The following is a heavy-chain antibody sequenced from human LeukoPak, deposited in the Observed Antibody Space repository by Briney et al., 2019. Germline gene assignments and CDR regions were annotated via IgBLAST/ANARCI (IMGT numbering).Heavy chain of an antibody. D-gene: IGHD6-6*01. V-gene: IGHV1-8*01. J-gene: IGHJ6*03. CDR3: AESYSSSSHHYYYMDV. CDR2: LNPNSGNT. Sequence: GASVKLSCKSSGYTFTSYDINWVRQATGQGLEWMGWLNPNSGNTGYAQKFQGRVTITADESTSTAYMELSSLRSEDTAVYYCAESYSSSSHHYYYMDVWGKGTTVTVSS. CDR1: GYTFTSYD.